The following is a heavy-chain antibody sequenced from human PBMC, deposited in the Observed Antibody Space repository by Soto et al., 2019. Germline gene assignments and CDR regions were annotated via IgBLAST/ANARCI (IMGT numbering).Heavy chain of an antibody. CDR3: ARDPSFWSGYLPVVS. CDR1: GFTFSSYW. CDR2: IKQDGSEK. V-gene: IGHV3-7*01. J-gene: IGHJ4*02. D-gene: IGHD3-3*01. Sequence: EVQLVESGGGLVQPGGSLRLSCAASGFTFSSYWMSWVRQAPGKGLEWVANIKQDGSEKYYVDSVKGRFTISRDNAKNSLYLQMNSLRAEDTAVYYCARDPSFWSGYLPVVSWGQGTLVTVSS.